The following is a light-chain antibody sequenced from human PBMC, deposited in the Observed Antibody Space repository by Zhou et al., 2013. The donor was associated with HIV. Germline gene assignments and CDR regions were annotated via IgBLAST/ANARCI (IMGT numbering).Light chain of an antibody. Sequence: QSVLTQPPSVSGAPGQRVTISCTGSSSNIGTGYNVNWYQQVPGTAPKLLIYDNSNRPSGVPDRFSASKSGTSASLAIAGLQAEDEADYYCSSYTSTNTWVFGGGTKLTVL. CDR3: SSYTSTNTWV. CDR2: DNS. CDR1: SSNIGTGYN. J-gene: IGLJ3*02. V-gene: IGLV1-40*01.